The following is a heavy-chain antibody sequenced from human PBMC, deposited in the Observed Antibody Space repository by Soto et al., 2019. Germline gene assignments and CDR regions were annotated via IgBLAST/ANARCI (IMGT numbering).Heavy chain of an antibody. CDR3: ARDVAAAGLGY. V-gene: IGHV1-3*01. CDR1: GYTFTSYA. J-gene: IGHJ4*02. Sequence: QVQLVQSGAEVKKPGASVKVSCKASGYTFTSYAMHWVRQAPGQRLEWMGWINAGNGNTKYSQKFQGRVTITRDTSASKAYMELSSLRSEDAAVYYCARDVAAAGLGYWGQGTLVTVSS. CDR2: INAGNGNT. D-gene: IGHD6-13*01.